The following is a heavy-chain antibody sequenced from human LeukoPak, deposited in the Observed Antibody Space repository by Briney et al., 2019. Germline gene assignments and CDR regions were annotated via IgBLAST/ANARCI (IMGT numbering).Heavy chain of an antibody. CDR3: ARLPGVAYYDFWRLTDY. Sequence: SETLSLTCTVSGGSISSSSYYWGWIRQPPGKGLEWIGSIYYSGSTYYNPSLKSRVTISVDTSKNQFSLKLSSVTAADTAVYYCARLPGVAYYDFWRLTDYWGQGTLVTVSS. CDR2: IYYSGST. V-gene: IGHV4-39*01. J-gene: IGHJ4*02. D-gene: IGHD3-3*01. CDR1: GGSISSSSYY.